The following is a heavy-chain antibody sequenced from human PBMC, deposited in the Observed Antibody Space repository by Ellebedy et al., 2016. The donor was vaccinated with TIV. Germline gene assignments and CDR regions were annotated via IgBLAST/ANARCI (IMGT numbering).Heavy chain of an antibody. CDR2: INPSSGDT. Sequence: ASVKVSCKASGYTVTGYYMHWVRQAPGQGLEWMGWINPSSGDTNFLQKFQGWITMTRDTSIKTVYMELGSLRSEDTAVYYCARSFFPSNVVGLDALGQWFDPWGQGTLVTVSS. CDR1: GYTVTGYY. CDR3: ARSFFPSNVVGLDALGQWFDP. V-gene: IGHV1-2*04. D-gene: IGHD1-26*01. J-gene: IGHJ5*02.